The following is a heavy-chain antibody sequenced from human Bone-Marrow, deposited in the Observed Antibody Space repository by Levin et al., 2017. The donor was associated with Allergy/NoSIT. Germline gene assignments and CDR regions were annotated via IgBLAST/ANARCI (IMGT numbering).Heavy chain of an antibody. D-gene: IGHD3-10*01. V-gene: IGHV5-51*01. Sequence: GESLKISCKGSEYSFTSYWIGWVRQMPGKGLEWMGMIYPGDSETRNTPSFQGQVTISADKSISTAFLQWSSLKASDTAMYYCARRYYYGSGTYDDAFDLWGQGTMVTVSS. CDR2: IYPGDSET. J-gene: IGHJ3*01. CDR3: ARRYYYGSGTYDDAFDL. CDR1: EYSFTSYW.